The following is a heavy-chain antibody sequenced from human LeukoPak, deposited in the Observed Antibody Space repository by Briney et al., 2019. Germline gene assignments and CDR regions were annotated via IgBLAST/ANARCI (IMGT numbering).Heavy chain of an antibody. V-gene: IGHV4-4*07. CDR2: IYTSGST. CDR3: AREPYGGKQGAGWFDP. Sequence: SETLSLTCTVSGGSISSYYWSWIRQPAGKGLEWIGRIYTSGSTNYNPSLKSRVTMSVDTSKNRFSLKLSSVTAADTAVYYCAREPYGGKQGAGWFDPWGQGTLVTVSS. D-gene: IGHD4-23*01. J-gene: IGHJ5*02. CDR1: GGSISSYY.